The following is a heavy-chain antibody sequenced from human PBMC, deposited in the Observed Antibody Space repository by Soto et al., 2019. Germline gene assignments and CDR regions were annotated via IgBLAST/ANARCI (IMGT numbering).Heavy chain of an antibody. CDR1: GITFRSRA. J-gene: IGHJ4*02. CDR2: ITDTGGDA. CDR3: TRVRLQRFDY. Sequence: QPGGSLRLSCVASGITFRSRAMSWVRQAPGEGLEWVSTITDTGGDAKYADSVRGRFTISRDDSKSIAYLQMNSLKAEDTAVYYCTRVRLQRFDYWGQGTLVTVSS. D-gene: IGHD6-25*01. V-gene: IGHV3-23*01.